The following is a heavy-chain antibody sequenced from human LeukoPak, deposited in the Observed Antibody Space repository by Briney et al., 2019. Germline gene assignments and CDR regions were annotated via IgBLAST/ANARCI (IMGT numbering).Heavy chain of an antibody. Sequence: GGSLRLSCAASGFTFSSFAMIWVRQPPGKGLEWVSSIFQGGGEIHYADSVRGRFTISRDNSKSTLFLQTNSLRAEDTAIYYCATYRQVLLPFESWGQGTLVTVSS. CDR3: ATYRQVLLPFES. CDR2: IFQGGGEI. V-gene: IGHV3-23*01. CDR1: GFTFSSFA. D-gene: IGHD5-18*01. J-gene: IGHJ4*02.